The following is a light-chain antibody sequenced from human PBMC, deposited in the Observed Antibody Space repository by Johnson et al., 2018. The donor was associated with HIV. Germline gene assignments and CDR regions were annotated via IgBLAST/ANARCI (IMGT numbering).Light chain of an antibody. CDR2: ENN. CDR3: GTWDTSLSAFV. J-gene: IGLJ1*01. CDR1: SSNIGNNY. V-gene: IGLV1-51*02. Sequence: QPVLTQPPSVSAAPGQKVTISCSGSSSNIGNNYVSWYQQLPGTAPKLLIYENNKRPLGITDRFSGSKSGTSATLGITGLQTGDEADFYCGTWDTSLSAFVFGTGTKVTV.